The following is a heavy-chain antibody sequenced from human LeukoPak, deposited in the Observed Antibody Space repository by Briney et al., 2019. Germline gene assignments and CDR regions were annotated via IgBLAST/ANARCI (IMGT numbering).Heavy chain of an antibody. Sequence: ASVKVSCKASGYTFTGYYMHWVRQAPGQGLEWMGWINPNSGGTNYAQKFQGRVTMTRDTSISTAYMELSRLRSDDTAVYYCAKPVPAATDAFDIWGQGTMVTVSS. J-gene: IGHJ3*02. CDR1: GYTFTGYY. CDR3: AKPVPAATDAFDI. CDR2: INPNSGGT. D-gene: IGHD2-2*01. V-gene: IGHV1-2*02.